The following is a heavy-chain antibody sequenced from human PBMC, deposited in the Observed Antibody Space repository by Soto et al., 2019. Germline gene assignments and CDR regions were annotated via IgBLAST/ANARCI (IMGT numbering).Heavy chain of an antibody. Sequence: ASVKVSCKASGYTFTGYYMHWVRQAPGQGLEWMGWINPNSGGTNYAQKFQGWVTMTRDTSISTAYMELSRLRSDDTAVYYCARTVAAEYSSTNYYYYGMDVWGHGTTVTVSS. CDR3: ARTVAAEYSSTNYYYYGMDV. CDR1: GYTFTGYY. V-gene: IGHV1-2*04. CDR2: INPNSGGT. J-gene: IGHJ6*02. D-gene: IGHD6-6*01.